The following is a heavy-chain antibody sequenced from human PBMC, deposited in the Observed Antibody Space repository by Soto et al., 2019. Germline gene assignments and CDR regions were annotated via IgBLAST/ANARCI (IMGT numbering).Heavy chain of an antibody. J-gene: IGHJ6*02. CDR1: GFTFSSSW. Sequence: PGGSLRLSCAASGFTFSSSWMSWVRQAPGKGLEWVANIKHDGSDKYYVDSVKGRFTISRDNAKNSLYLQMNSLRAEDTAVYYCSRGTQLRYCTATSCPGIDVWGQGTTVTVSS. CDR3: SRGTQLRYCTATSCPGIDV. V-gene: IGHV3-7*03. D-gene: IGHD2-2*01. CDR2: IKHDGSDK.